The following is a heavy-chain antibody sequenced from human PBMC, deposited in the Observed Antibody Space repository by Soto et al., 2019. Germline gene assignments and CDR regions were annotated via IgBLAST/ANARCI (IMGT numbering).Heavy chain of an antibody. J-gene: IGHJ4*02. D-gene: IGHD3-22*01. Sequence: ESGGGVVQPGRSLRLSCVASGFKFTDYGLNWVRQTPGKGLEWVAISWFDGSIAYYAESVKGRFTISRDDSRNTVYLHMNSLRGEDTAMYYCARDGARIDSSGKFDYWGQGTQVTVS. CDR2: SWFDGSIA. CDR1: GFKFTDYG. CDR3: ARDGARIDSSGKFDY. V-gene: IGHV3-33*01.